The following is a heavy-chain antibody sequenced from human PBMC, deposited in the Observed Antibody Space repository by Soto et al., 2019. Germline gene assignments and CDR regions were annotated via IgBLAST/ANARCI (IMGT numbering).Heavy chain of an antibody. CDR2: IKQDGSEK. D-gene: IGHD6-19*01. V-gene: IGHV3-7*05. J-gene: IGHJ4*02. CDR3: ARDDSSSGWSDFDY. Sequence: GGSLRLSCAASGFTFSSYWMSWVRQAPGKGLEWVANIKQDGSEKYYVDSVKGRFTISRDNAKNSLYLQMNSLRAEDTAVYYCARDDSSSGWSDFDYWGQGTLVTVSS. CDR1: GFTFSSYW.